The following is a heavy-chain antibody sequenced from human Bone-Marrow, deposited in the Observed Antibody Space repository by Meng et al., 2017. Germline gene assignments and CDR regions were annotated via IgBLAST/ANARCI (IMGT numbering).Heavy chain of an antibody. J-gene: IGHJ3*02. CDR2: ISYDGSNK. Sequence: GESLKISCAASGFTFSSYAMHWVRQAPGKGLEWVAVISYDGSNKYYADSVKGRFTISRDNSKNTLYLQMNSLRAEVTAVYYCAGGHDSGSYYFTAFDIWGQGTMVTVS. CDR3: AGGHDSGSYYFTAFDI. CDR1: GFTFSSYA. V-gene: IGHV3-30*01. D-gene: IGHD1-26*01.